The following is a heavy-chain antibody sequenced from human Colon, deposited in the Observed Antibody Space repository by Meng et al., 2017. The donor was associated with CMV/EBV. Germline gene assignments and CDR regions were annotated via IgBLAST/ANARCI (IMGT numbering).Heavy chain of an antibody. Sequence: QVQLQQWGAGLLKPSETLSLTCAVYGGSFSGYYWTWIRQTPGKGLEWIGEINRSGSTDYNPSLKSRVTISVDTSKNQFSLKLNSVTAADTAVYYCARATKASCWEVLDYWGHGTLVTVSS. D-gene: IGHD2-2*01. V-gene: IGHV4-34*01. CDR2: INRSGST. CDR3: ARATKASCWEVLDY. CDR1: GGSFSGYY. J-gene: IGHJ4*01.